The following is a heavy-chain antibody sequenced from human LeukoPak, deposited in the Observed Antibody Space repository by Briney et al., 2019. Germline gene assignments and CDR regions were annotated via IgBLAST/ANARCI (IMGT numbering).Heavy chain of an antibody. CDR3: VRGQATAWGLDY. CDR1: GFTLSGYG. V-gene: IGHV3-74*01. J-gene: IGHJ4*02. CDR2: ISTDARTI. Sequence: GGSLRVSCAASGFTLSGYGMHWVRQAPGKGLVWVSHISTDARTITYADFVKGRFTISRDNAKNTVYLQMNSLRAEDTALYYCVRGQATAWGLDYWGQGTLVTVSS. D-gene: IGHD6-13*01.